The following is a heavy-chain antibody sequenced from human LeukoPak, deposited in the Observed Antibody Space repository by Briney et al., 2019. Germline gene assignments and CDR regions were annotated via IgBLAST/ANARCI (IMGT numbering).Heavy chain of an antibody. CDR2: ISTTSSYI. V-gene: IGHV3-21*01. D-gene: IGHD2-2*01. J-gene: IGHJ4*02. CDR3: ARGPFTSISKYFDY. CDR1: GFTFSDYG. Sequence: PGGSLRLSCAASGFTFSDYGMSWVRQAPGKGLEWVSSISTTSSYIYYADSMKGRFTISRGNAKNSLCLQMNSLRAEDTAVYYCARGPFTSISKYFDYWGQGTLVTVSS.